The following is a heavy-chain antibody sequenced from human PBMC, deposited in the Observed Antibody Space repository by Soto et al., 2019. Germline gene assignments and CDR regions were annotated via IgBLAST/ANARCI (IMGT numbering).Heavy chain of an antibody. D-gene: IGHD1-26*01. V-gene: IGHV4-34*01. Sequence: SETLSLTCAVYGGSFSGYYWSWIRQPPGKGLEWIGEINHSVSTNYNPSLKSRVTISVDTSKNQFSLKLSSVTAADTAVYYCARVGSSGHGPPAPFDYWGQGTLVTVSS. CDR1: GGSFSGYY. CDR2: INHSVST. CDR3: ARVGSSGHGPPAPFDY. J-gene: IGHJ4*02.